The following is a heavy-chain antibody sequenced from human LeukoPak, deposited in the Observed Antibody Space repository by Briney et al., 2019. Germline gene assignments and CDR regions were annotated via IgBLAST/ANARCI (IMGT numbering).Heavy chain of an antibody. CDR2: IYITGST. Sequence: SETLSLTCTVSGGSITSYYWSWIRQSAGKGLEWIGRIYITGSTTYNPSLKSRVTMSVDTSKNQFSLKLSSVTAADTAVYYCARGINTVTSYYYYYYMDVWGKGTTVTISS. CDR1: GGSITSYY. J-gene: IGHJ6*03. CDR3: ARGINTVTSYYYYYYMDV. V-gene: IGHV4-4*07. D-gene: IGHD4-17*01.